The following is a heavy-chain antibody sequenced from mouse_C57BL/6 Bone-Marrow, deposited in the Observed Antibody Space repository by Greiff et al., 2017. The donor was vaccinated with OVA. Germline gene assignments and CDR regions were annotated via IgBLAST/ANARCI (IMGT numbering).Heavy chain of an antibody. CDR2: ISSGGSYT. Sequence: EVQLVESGGDLVKPGGSLKLSCAASGFTFSSYGMSWVRQTPDKRLEWVATISSGGSYTYYPDSVKGRFTISRDNAKNTLYLQMSSLKSEDTAMYYCARITTDYIDYWGQGTTLTVSS. V-gene: IGHV5-6*01. CDR3: ARITTDYIDY. J-gene: IGHJ2*01. D-gene: IGHD2-4*01. CDR1: GFTFSSYG.